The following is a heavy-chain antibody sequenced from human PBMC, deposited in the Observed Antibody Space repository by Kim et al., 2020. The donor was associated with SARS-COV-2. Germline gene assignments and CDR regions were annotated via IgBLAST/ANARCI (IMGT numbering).Heavy chain of an antibody. D-gene: IGHD6-13*01. V-gene: IGHV1-69*13. CDR1: GGTLRSNA. CDR3: ANSWYSSSWYNWFDP. Sequence: SVKVSCKASGGTLRSNAISWVRQAPGQGLEWMGGIIPVFGTVNYAQKFQGRVTITADESTSTAYMELSSLRSEDTAVYFCANSWYSSSWYNWFDPWGQGTLVTVSA. CDR2: IIPVFGTV. J-gene: IGHJ5*02.